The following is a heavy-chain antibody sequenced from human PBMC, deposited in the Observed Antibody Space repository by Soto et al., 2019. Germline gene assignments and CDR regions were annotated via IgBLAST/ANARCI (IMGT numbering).Heavy chain of an antibody. V-gene: IGHV1-69*01. CDR1: RGTFSSYA. J-gene: IGHJ4*02. Sequence: QVQLVQSGAEVKKPGSSVKVSCRATRGTFSSYAFYWVRQAPGQGLEWMGGVLPLFGTPNYAKQFQGGITITADESTRTAYMELSSLKSEDTAVYYCASSPNSRSFLDYWCQGTLVSVSS. CDR3: ASSPNSRSFLDY. CDR2: VLPLFGTP. D-gene: IGHD6-6*01.